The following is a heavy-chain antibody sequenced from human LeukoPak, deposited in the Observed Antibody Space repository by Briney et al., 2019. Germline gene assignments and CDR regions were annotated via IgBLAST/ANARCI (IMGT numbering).Heavy chain of an antibody. CDR1: GFTFSSYG. Sequence: GGSLRLSCAASGFTFSSYGMHWVRQAPGKGLEWVAVISYDGSNKYYADSVKGRLTISRDNSKNTLYLQMNSLRAEDTAVYYCAKWLRAFFDYWGQGTLVTVSS. CDR3: AKWLRAFFDY. CDR2: ISYDGSNK. D-gene: IGHD5-12*01. V-gene: IGHV3-30*18. J-gene: IGHJ4*02.